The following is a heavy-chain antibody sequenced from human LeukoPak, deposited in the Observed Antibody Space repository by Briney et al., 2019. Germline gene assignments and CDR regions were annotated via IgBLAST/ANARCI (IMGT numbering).Heavy chain of an antibody. D-gene: IGHD3-22*01. CDR3: AREGSGYYPLYYFDY. CDR1: GGSISSYY. CDR2: IYYSGST. J-gene: IGHJ4*02. Sequence: PSETLSLTCTVSGGSISSYYWSRIRQPPGKGLEWIGYIYYSGSTNYNPSLKSRVTISVDTSKNQFSLKLSSVTAADTAVYYCAREGSGYYPLYYFDYWGQGTLVTVSS. V-gene: IGHV4-59*01.